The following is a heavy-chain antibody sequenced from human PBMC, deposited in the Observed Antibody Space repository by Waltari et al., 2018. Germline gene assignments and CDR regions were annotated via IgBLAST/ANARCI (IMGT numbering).Heavy chain of an antibody. J-gene: IGHJ5*02. CDR1: GGSFSGYY. CDR3: AGGLLLGGSSGHPA. Sequence: QVQLQQWGAGLLKPSETLSLTCAVYGGSFSGYYWRWIRQSPGKGLEWIGDIDHTGSTNYNPSLKSRVTISVDTSKNQFSLKLSSVTAADTAVYYCAGGLLLGGSSGHPAWGQGTLVTVSS. CDR2: IDHTGST. V-gene: IGHV4-34*01. D-gene: IGHD3-22*01.